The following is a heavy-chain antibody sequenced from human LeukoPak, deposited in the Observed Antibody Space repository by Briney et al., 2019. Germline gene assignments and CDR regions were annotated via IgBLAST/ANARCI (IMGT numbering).Heavy chain of an antibody. CDR2: MNIDGSEK. J-gene: IGHJ4*02. CDR1: GFIVSGDF. D-gene: IGHD1-26*01. CDR3: ARDPVEWELLLDC. Sequence: GGSLRLSCAASGFIVSGDFMSWVRQAPGKRPEWVANMNIDGSEKYYADSVKGRFTISRDNARNSVYLQMNSLRVEDTAVYYCARDPVEWELLLDCWGQGTLVTVSS. V-gene: IGHV3-7*01.